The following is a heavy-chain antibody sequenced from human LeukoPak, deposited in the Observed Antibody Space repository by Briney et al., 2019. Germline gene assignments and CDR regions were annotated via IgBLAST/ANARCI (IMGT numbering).Heavy chain of an antibody. CDR2: ISAYNGNT. D-gene: IGHD3-10*01. CDR3: ARDPMVRGVIMYYYYGMDV. Sequence: GASVKVSCKASGYTFTSYGISWVRQAPGQGLEWMGWISAYNGNTNYAQKLQGRVTMTTDTSTSTAYMELRSLRSDDTAVYYCARDPMVRGVIMYYYYGMDVWGQGTTVTASS. V-gene: IGHV1-18*01. CDR1: GYTFTSYG. J-gene: IGHJ6*02.